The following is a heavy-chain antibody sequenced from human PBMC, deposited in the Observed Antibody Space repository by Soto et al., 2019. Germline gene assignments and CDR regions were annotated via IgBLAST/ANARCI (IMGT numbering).Heavy chain of an antibody. CDR2: ISSSSSTI. V-gene: IGHV3-48*01. D-gene: IGHD4-17*01. CDR3: AREGYGGRGLEY. CDR1: GFTFSSYS. J-gene: IGHJ4*01. Sequence: EVQLVESGGGLVQPGGSLRLSCAASGFTFSSYSMNWVRQAPGKGLEWVSCISSSSSTIYYADSVKGRFTISRDNAKNSLNMQMNSLGAEDTAVYDCAREGYGGRGLEYWGQGTLVTVSS.